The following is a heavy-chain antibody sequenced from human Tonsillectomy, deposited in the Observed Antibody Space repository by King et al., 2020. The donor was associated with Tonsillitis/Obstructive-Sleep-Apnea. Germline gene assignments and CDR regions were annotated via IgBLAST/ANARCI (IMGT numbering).Heavy chain of an antibody. CDR1: GFTFITYE. J-gene: IGHJ4*02. D-gene: IGHD2-21*02. V-gene: IGHV3-48*03. CDR2: ISSSGTTM. CDR3: ARKNMVTDDLDY. Sequence: VQLVESGGGLVQPGGSLRLSCAASGFTFITYEMNWVRQAPGKGLEWVSYISSSGTTMYYADSVKGRFTISRDHAKNSLYLQMNSLRVEATAIYYCARKNMVTDDLDYWGRGTLVTVSS.